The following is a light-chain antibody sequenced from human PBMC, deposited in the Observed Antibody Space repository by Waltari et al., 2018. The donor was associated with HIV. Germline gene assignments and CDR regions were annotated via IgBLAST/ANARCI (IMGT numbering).Light chain of an antibody. V-gene: IGLV4-69*01. CDR2: LNSDGSH. CDR1: SEHSNFA. Sequence: QIILTQSPSASASPGASVKLTCTLSSEHSNFAIAWLQQQPEKGPRYLMKLNSDGSHTKGDGSPDRFSGSSSGAERYLSIASLHSDDEADYYCQTWGMGIVVFGGGTKLTVL. CDR3: QTWGMGIVV. J-gene: IGLJ3*02.